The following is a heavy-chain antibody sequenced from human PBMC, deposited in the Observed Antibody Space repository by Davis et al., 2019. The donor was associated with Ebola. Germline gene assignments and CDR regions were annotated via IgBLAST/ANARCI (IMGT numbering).Heavy chain of an antibody. CDR1: GFTFKSYG. CDR3: ARFGPDYPHDSFDI. D-gene: IGHD4-11*01. CDR2: IGTGGTNK. Sequence: GESLKISCAVSGFTFKSYGMHWVRQAPGKGLEWVTFIGTGGTNKKYADSVKGRFTVSRDDSKNSVYLQMNSLRDEDTAVYYCARFGPDYPHDSFDIWGQGTMVTVSS. J-gene: IGHJ3*02. V-gene: IGHV3-33*01.